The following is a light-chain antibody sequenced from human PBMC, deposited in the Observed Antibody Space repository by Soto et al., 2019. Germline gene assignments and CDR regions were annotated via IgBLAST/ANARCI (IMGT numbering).Light chain of an antibody. Sequence: EIVLTQSPGTLSLSPGERATLSCRASQTLSSSYLAWYQQAVGQAPRLLIYGASSRAAGIPDRFSGSGSGTDFTLTISRLEPEDFALYYCQQFDSSPWTFGQGTRVEIK. CDR1: QTLSSSY. V-gene: IGKV3-20*01. CDR2: GAS. J-gene: IGKJ1*01. CDR3: QQFDSSPWT.